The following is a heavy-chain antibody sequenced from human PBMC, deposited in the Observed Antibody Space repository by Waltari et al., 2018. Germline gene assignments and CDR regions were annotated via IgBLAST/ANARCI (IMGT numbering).Heavy chain of an antibody. Sequence: QVLLQESGPGLLKPSETLSLTCTVSGLSISTGYCWGWIRQSPGNGLEWIGTFCPGGGPHYNPSFESRVTVAVSMSKNELSLKMHSVTAADTAVYFCEREVDDYSEDWGPGILVIVSS. J-gene: IGHJ4*02. V-gene: IGHV4-38-2*02. D-gene: IGHD4-4*01. CDR2: FCPGGGP. CDR3: EREVDDYSED. CDR1: GLSISTGYC.